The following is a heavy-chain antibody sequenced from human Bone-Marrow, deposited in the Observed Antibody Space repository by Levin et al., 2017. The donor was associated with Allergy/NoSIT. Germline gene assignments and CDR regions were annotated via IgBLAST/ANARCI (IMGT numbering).Heavy chain of an antibody. CDR2: IWYDGSNE. CDR1: GFTFTTYA. J-gene: IGHJ6*02. D-gene: IGHD3-22*01. V-gene: IGHV3-33*01. CDR3: ARDSVQVVEPAPDDNNPPSLLVDG. Sequence: PGGSLRLSCATSGFTFTTYAIHWVRQAPGKGLEWVAVIWYDGSNEYYADSVRGRFTISRDNSKNTLYLQMNSLRAEDTAVYYCARDSVQVVEPAPDDNNPPSLLVDGWGQGTTVIVSS.